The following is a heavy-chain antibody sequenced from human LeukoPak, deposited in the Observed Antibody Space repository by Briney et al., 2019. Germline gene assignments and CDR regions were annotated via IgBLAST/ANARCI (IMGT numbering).Heavy chain of an antibody. J-gene: IGHJ5*02. V-gene: IGHV1-46*01. D-gene: IGHD5-24*01. CDR1: GYTFTSYY. CDR2: INPSGGST. Sequence: ASVKVSCKASGYTFTSYYMHWVRQAPGQGLEWMGIINPSGGSTSYAQKFQGRVTMTRDMSTSTVYMELSSLRSEDTAVYYCARGTGMATIIGFDWFDPWGQGTLVTVSS. CDR3: ARGTGMATIIGFDWFDP.